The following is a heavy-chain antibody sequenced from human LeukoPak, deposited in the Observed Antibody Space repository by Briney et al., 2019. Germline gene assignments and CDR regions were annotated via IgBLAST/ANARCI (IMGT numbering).Heavy chain of an antibody. J-gene: IGHJ4*02. CDR1: GGSLSSSSYY. D-gene: IGHD1-1*01. CDR3: TREEGGTTVDY. V-gene: IGHV4-39*07. CDR2: IYYSGST. Sequence: PSETLSLTCTVSGGSLSSSSYYWGWIRQPPGTGLEWIGSIYYSGSTYYNPSLKSRITLSHDTSKNQFSLKLTSVTAADTATYYCTREEGGTTVDYWGQGTLVTVSS.